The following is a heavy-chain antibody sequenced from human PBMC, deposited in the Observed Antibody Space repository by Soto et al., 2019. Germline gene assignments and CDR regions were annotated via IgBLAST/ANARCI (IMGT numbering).Heavy chain of an antibody. V-gene: IGHV3-7*04. J-gene: IGHJ4*02. CDR3: ARGYSSSPLFEDYFDY. CDR2: INPDGSEK. Sequence: RLSCAGSGVTFSSDSMNWVRQAPGKGLEWVANINPDGSEKFSVDSVKGRFTISRDNAKNSLYLQMNSLRAEDTAVYFCARGYSSSPLFEDYFDYWGQGALVTVSS. CDR1: GVTFSSDS. D-gene: IGHD6-13*01.